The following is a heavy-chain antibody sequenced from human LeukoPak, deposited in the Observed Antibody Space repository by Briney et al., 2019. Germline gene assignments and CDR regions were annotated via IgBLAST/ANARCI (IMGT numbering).Heavy chain of an antibody. CDR2: INDKGRT. D-gene: IGHD2-15*01. J-gene: IGHJ4*02. CDR3: ARCVKARVVQSRCYYDS. V-gene: IGHV4-34*01. CDR1: GESFSGHY. Sequence: SETLSLTCAVYGESFSGHYWSWIRQAPERGLEWIGEINDKGRTNSNLSLESRVTISVDTSKNQFSLKLTSVTAADSAVYYCARCVKARVVQSRCYYDSWGQGTLVTVFS.